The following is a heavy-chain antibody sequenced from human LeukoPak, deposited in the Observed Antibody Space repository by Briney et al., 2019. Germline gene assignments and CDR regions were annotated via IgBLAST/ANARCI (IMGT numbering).Heavy chain of an antibody. J-gene: IGHJ6*02. CDR1: GGSISSYY. V-gene: IGHV4-59*08. D-gene: IGHD2-2*01. Sequence: SETLSLTCTVSGGSISSYYWSWIRQPPGKGLEWIGYIYNSGSTNYNPSLKSRVTISVDTSKNQFSLKLSSVTAADTAVYYCARGDIVVVLAATTVHYYYYYGMDVWGQGTTVTVSS. CDR3: ARGDIVVVLAATTVHYYYYYGMDV. CDR2: IYNSGST.